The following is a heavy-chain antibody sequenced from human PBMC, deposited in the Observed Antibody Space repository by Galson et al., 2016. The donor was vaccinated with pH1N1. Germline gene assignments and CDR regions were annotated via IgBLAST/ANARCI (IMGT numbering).Heavy chain of an antibody. V-gene: IGHV3-66*02. CDR2: IYSGGST. Sequence: SLRLSCAASGLTVRSNYMSWVRQAPGKGLEWVSVIYSGGSTYYADSVKGRFTISRDNSKDTLYLHMNSLIVEDTAVYYCARVLHFGELGNWFDPWGQGTLVTVSS. D-gene: IGHD3-10*01. CDR1: GLTVRSNY. J-gene: IGHJ5*02. CDR3: ARVLHFGELGNWFDP.